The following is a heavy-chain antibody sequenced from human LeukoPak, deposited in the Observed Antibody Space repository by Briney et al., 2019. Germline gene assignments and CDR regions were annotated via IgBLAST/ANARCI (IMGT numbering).Heavy chain of an antibody. CDR3: ARSEVEYYDFWSGHYYFDY. Sequence: GGSLRLSCAASGFTFSSYSMNWVRQAPGKGLEWVSYIISSSTNIYYADSVKGRFTISRDNAKNSLYLQMNSLRAEDTAVYYCARSEVEYYDFWSGHYYFDYWGQGTLVTVSS. J-gene: IGHJ4*02. CDR1: GFTFSSYS. CDR2: IISSSTNI. D-gene: IGHD3-3*01. V-gene: IGHV3-48*01.